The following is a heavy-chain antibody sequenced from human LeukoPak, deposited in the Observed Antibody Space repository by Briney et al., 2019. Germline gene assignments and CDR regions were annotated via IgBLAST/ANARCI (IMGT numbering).Heavy chain of an antibody. J-gene: IGHJ4*02. V-gene: IGHV3-30*02. Sequence: GGSLRLSCAASGFTFSSYGMYWVRQAPGKGLEWVAFIRYDGSNKYYADSVKGRFTISRDNSKNTLYLQMNSLRAEDTAVYYCAKDEGDYDFWSGPNYWGQGTLVTVSS. D-gene: IGHD3-3*01. CDR2: IRYDGSNK. CDR3: AKDEGDYDFWSGPNY. CDR1: GFTFSSYG.